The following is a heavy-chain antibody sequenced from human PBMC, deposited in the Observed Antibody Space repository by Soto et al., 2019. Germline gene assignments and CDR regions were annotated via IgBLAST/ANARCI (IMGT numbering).Heavy chain of an antibody. J-gene: IGHJ3*02. CDR2: IFSNDET. CDR3: APIAETPITGTSPGAFDI. Sequence: QVTLKESGPVLVQPTETLTLTCTVSGFSLSNARMGVSWIRQPPGKALEWLAHIFSNDETSYSTSLKSRLTISMHTSKSPVVLTMANMDPVDTATYYCAPIAETPITGTSPGAFDIWGQGTMVIVSS. CDR1: GFSLSNARMG. V-gene: IGHV2-26*01. D-gene: IGHD1-20*01.